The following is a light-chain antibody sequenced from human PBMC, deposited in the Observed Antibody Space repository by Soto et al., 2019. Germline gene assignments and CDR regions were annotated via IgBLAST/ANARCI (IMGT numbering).Light chain of an antibody. CDR2: GAS. CDR3: QQNNNWPWT. Sequence: EIVMTQSPATLSVSPGERATLSCRASQSISSNLAWHQQKPGQAPRILIHGASTRATGIPARFSGSGSGTEFTLTISSLQSEDFAVYYCQQNNNWPWTFGQGTKVDI. CDR1: QSISSN. V-gene: IGKV3-15*01. J-gene: IGKJ1*01.